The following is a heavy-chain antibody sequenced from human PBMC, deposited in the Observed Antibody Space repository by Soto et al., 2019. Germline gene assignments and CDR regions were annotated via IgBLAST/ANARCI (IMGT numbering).Heavy chain of an antibody. CDR1: EFTFSTYA. CDR3: AKTRYCGGDCFAYFDC. J-gene: IGHJ4*02. D-gene: IGHD2-21*02. CDR2: ISGGGDST. V-gene: IGHV3-23*01. Sequence: GGSLRLSCAASEFTFSTYAMTWVRQAPGKGLEWVSAISGGGDSTNYADSVRGRFTISRDNSKNTLYLQMNSLRPEDTAVYHCAKTRYCGGDCFAYFDCWGQGTLVTVSS.